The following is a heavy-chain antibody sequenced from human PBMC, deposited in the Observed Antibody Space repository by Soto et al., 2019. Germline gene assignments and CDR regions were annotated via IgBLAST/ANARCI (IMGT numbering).Heavy chain of an antibody. Sequence: EVQLLESGGGLVQPVGSLRLSCAASGFSFRNYAMSWVRQAPGKGLEWISTLTGSSSNIYYADSVKARFAISRDNSRNTLYLQMNSLTAEDTAVYYCANGRATYGLLTHDYWGQGTLVTVSS. CDR2: LTGSSSNI. D-gene: IGHD3-10*01. CDR1: GFSFRNYA. CDR3: ANGRATYGLLTHDY. V-gene: IGHV3-23*01. J-gene: IGHJ4*02.